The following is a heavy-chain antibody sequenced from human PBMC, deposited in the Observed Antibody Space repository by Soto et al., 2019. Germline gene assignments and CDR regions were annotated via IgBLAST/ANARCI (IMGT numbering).Heavy chain of an antibody. CDR3: ARLNRGTYDY. CDR1: GGSISSYY. Sequence: SETLSLTCAVSGGSISSYYWSWIRQPPGKGLEWLGYIFYTGSTDYNPALKGRVTISVDTSKNQFSLKLTSATAADTAVYYCARLNRGTYDYWGQGALVTVSS. CDR2: IFYTGST. V-gene: IGHV4-59*01. J-gene: IGHJ4*02.